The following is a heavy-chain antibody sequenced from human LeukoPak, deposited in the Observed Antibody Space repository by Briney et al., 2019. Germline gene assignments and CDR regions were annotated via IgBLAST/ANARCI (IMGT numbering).Heavy chain of an antibody. Sequence: GGSLTLSCAASGFTFSTYNMNWVRQAPGKGLEWVASINQDQSAKFYVDSVRGRFTISRDNAQNSLFLQMNSLRAEDTAFYYCAKLLRDVTIYDFWGQGALVTVSS. CDR2: INQDQSAK. CDR3: AKLLRDVTIYDF. V-gene: IGHV3-7*01. J-gene: IGHJ4*01. D-gene: IGHD4-23*01. CDR1: GFTFSTYN.